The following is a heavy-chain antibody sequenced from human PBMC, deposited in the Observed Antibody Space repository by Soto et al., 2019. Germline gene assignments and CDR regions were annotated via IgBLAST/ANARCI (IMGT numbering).Heavy chain of an antibody. V-gene: IGHV1-69*13. CDR3: AKSAPMDAGDKYYYDF. CDR2: IIPFFGTA. J-gene: IGHJ4*02. D-gene: IGHD4-17*01. CDR1: GGTFSKFG. Sequence: SVKVSCKASGGTFSKFGISWVRQAPGQGLEWMGGIIPFFGTARYSQKFEDRITITADESTNTVYMDLRSLTPEDTAIYYCAKSAPMDAGDKYYYDFWGQGALVTVSS.